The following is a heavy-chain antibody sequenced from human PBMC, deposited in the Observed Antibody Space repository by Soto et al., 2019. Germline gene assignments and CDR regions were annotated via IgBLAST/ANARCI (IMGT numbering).Heavy chain of an antibody. CDR3: ARDGSGSYYKIHWFDP. J-gene: IGHJ5*02. D-gene: IGHD3-10*01. Sequence: PSETLSLTCTVSGGSISGYYWSWIRQPPGKGLEWIGYMYNTGSTVYNPSFKSRVTISVDTSKNQFSLKLSSVTAADTAVYYCARDGSGSYYKIHWFDPWGQGTLVTVSS. V-gene: IGHV4-59*12. CDR2: MYNTGST. CDR1: GGSISGYY.